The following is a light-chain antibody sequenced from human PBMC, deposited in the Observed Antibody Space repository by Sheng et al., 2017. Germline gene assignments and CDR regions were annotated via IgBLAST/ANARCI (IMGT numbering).Light chain of an antibody. CDR2: EGN. CDR1: SSDVGGHDH. V-gene: IGLV2-8*01. CDR3: SAYAGSSTWV. Sequence: QTAPTQPPSASGSPGQSVTISCTGTSSDVGGHDHVSWFQQQPGKAPKLIIYEGNKRPSGVPDRFSGSKSGNTASLAVSGLQAEDEGXYYCSAYAGSSTWVFGGGTKADRP. J-gene: IGLJ3*02.